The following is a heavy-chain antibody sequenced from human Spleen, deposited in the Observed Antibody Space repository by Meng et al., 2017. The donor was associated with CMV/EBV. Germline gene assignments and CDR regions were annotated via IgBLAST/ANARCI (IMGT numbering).Heavy chain of an antibody. J-gene: IGHJ4*02. CDR1: GYIFTGYY. Sequence: SVKVSCKASGYIFTGYYMHWVRQAPGQGLEWMGGIIPILGIANYAQKFQGRVTITADKSTSTAYMELSSLRSEDTAVYYCARLDYSSSSCDYWGQGTLVTVSS. CDR2: IIPILGIA. D-gene: IGHD6-6*01. CDR3: ARLDYSSSSCDY. V-gene: IGHV1-69*10.